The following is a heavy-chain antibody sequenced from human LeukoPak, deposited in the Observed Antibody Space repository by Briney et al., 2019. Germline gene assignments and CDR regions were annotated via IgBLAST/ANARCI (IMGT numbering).Heavy chain of an antibody. V-gene: IGHV1-18*01. CDR2: IRAYNGNT. J-gene: IGHJ4*02. Sequence: ASVKVSCKASGYTVTRYGISWVRQAPGQGLEWMGWIRAYNGNTNYAQKLQGRVTMTTDTSTSTAYMELRSLRSDDTAVYYCARVKQLVLDYWGQGTLVTVSS. D-gene: IGHD6-13*01. CDR1: GYTVTRYG. CDR3: ARVKQLVLDY.